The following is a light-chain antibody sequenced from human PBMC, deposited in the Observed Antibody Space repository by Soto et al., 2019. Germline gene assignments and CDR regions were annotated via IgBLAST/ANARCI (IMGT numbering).Light chain of an antibody. Sequence: QSALTQPPSASGSPGQSVTISCTGTSSDVGGYNYVSWYQQHPGKAPKLMIYEVSKRPSGVPDRFSGSKSGNTASLTVSGLQAEDEADYYCRSYAGSNNVSFVFGNGTKVTV. CDR1: SSDVGGYNY. V-gene: IGLV2-8*01. CDR3: RSYAGSNNVSFV. CDR2: EVS. J-gene: IGLJ1*01.